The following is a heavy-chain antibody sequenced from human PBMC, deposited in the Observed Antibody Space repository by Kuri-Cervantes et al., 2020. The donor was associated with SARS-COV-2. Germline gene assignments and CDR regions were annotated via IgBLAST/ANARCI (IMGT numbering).Heavy chain of an antibody. CDR1: GGFISMYY. J-gene: IGHJ4*02. D-gene: IGHD6-13*01. CDR2: THYSGST. CDR3: ARRIGSSSPYYYFDY. V-gene: IGHV4-59*12. Sequence: GSLRLSCTVSGGFISMYYWSWIRQPPGKGLEWIGYTHYSGSTNSNPSLKSRVTISLDTSKNQFSLRLTSVTAADTAVYYCARRIGSSSPYYYFDYWGQGDVVTVSS.